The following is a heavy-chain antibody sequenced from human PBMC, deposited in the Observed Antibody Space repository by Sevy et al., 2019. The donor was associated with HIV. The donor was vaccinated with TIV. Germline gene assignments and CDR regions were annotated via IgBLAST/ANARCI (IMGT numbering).Heavy chain of an antibody. CDR1: GFTFSDYY. J-gene: IGHJ3*02. Sequence: GGPLRLSCAASGFTFSDYYITWVRRAPGPGLAWIAYISNSGRTTHNADSVDGRFTISRDNAKNSLYLQMNSLRVEDTAVYYCVRDRSASWIDAFDIWGRGARVTVSS. CDR3: VRDRSASWIDAFDI. D-gene: IGHD2-2*03. V-gene: IGHV3-11*04. CDR2: ISNSGRTT.